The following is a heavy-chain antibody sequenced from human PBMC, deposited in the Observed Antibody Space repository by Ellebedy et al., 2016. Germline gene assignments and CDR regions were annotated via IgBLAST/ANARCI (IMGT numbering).Heavy chain of an antibody. V-gene: IGHV4-61*01. J-gene: IGHJ6*02. Sequence: SETLSLXCSVSGASISISSYYWSWVRQPPGKGLEWIGYIYNSGSTNYSPSLKSRVTISVDTSKNQFSLKLSSVTAADTAVYYCARQSTTVTIAYHYYYGMDVWGQGTTVTVSS. D-gene: IGHD4-17*01. CDR3: ARQSTTVTIAYHYYYGMDV. CDR1: GASISISSYY. CDR2: IYNSGST.